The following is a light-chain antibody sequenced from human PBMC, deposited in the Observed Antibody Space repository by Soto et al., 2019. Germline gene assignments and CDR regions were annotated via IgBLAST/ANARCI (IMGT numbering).Light chain of an antibody. CDR3: SSYTFSSTLVV. J-gene: IGLJ2*01. V-gene: IGLV2-14*03. CDR1: SSDIGSYNY. CDR2: GVS. Sequence: QSVLTQPASVSGSPGQSITISCTGTSSDIGSYNYVSWYQQLPGKVPKLMIYGVSNRPSGVSNRFSGSKSGNTASLTISGLQAEDEADYYCSSYTFSSTLVVFGGGTKVTV.